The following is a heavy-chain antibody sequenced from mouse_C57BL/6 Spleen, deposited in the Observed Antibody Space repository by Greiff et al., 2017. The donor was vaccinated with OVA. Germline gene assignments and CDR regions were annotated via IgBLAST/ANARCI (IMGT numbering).Heavy chain of an antibody. D-gene: IGHD1-1*01. CDR3: ARREYYGSSLDY. CDR2: IHPNSGST. V-gene: IGHV1-64*01. J-gene: IGHJ2*01. Sequence: VQLQQPGAELVKPGASVKLSCKASGYTFTSYWMHWVKQRPGQGLEWIGMIHPNSGSTNYNEKFKSKATLTVDKSSSTAYMQLSSLTSEDSAVYYCARREYYGSSLDYWGQGTTLTVSS. CDR1: GYTFTSYW.